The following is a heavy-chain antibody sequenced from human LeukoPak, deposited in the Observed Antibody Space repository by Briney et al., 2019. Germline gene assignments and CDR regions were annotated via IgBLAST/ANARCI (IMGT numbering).Heavy chain of an antibody. CDR2: IYYSGST. Sequence: PSETLSLTCTVSGGSISSYYWSWIRQPPGKGLEWIGYIYYSGSTNYNPSLKSRVTISVDTSKNQFSLKLSSVTAADTAVYYCAREGGTHCSGGSCYPYWGQGTLVTVSS. CDR3: AREGGTHCSGGSCYPY. V-gene: IGHV4-59*01. J-gene: IGHJ4*02. CDR1: GGSISSYY. D-gene: IGHD2-15*01.